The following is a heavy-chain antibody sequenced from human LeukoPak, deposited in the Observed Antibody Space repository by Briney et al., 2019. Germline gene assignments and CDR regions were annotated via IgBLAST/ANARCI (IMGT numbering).Heavy chain of an antibody. CDR2: IYYSGST. D-gene: IGHD5-24*01. J-gene: IGHJ4*02. CDR1: GGSISSSSYY. V-gene: IGHV4-39*01. Sequence: KPSETLSLTCTVSGGSISSSSYYWGWIRQPPGKGLEWIGSIYYSGSTYYNPSLKSRVTISVDTSKNQFSLKLSSVTAADTAVYYCASLTPEMATITGGYWGQGTLVTVSS. CDR3: ASLTPEMATITGGY.